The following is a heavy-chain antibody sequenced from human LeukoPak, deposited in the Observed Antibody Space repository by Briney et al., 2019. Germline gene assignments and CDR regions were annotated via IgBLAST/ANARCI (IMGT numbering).Heavy chain of an antibody. D-gene: IGHD3-22*01. V-gene: IGHV4-4*07. J-gene: IGHJ4*02. CDR1: GGSIGSYY. Sequence: SETLSLTCTVSGGSIGSYYGSWVRQPAGKGLEWIGRIYTSGGIVYNPSLKSRATMSVDTSKNQFSRKLSYVTAADTAVYYCARGVFYYDTSGRGYYFDYWGQGTLVTVSS. CDR3: ARGVFYYDTSGRGYYFDY. CDR2: IYTSGGI.